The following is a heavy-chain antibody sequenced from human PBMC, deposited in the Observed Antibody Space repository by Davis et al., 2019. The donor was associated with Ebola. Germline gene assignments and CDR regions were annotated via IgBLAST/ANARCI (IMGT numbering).Heavy chain of an antibody. Sequence: AASVKVSCKAFGYTFTSYYIHWVRQAPGQGLEWMGIVNPSGGSTTYAQKFQGRVTMTRDTSTSTVYMQLSSLRSEDTAVYYCASGTYYGSGSYIDYWGQGILVTVSS. CDR1: GYTFTSYY. V-gene: IGHV1-46*01. CDR3: ASGTYYGSGSYIDY. D-gene: IGHD3-10*01. J-gene: IGHJ4*02. CDR2: VNPSGGST.